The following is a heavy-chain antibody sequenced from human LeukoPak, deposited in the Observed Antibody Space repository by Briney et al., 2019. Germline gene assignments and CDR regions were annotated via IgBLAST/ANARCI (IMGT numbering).Heavy chain of an antibody. V-gene: IGHV3-48*01. Sequence: GGSLRLSCEASGFTFSSHSMNWVRQAPGTGLEWVSYISGGSDTIYYADSVKGRFTISRDNAENSLYLQMSSLRAEDTAVYYCARLDRYYFDSSGYTYYYYMDVWGKGTTVTVSS. CDR3: ARLDRYYFDSSGYTYYYYMDV. J-gene: IGHJ6*03. D-gene: IGHD3-22*01. CDR2: ISGGSDTI. CDR1: GFTFSSHS.